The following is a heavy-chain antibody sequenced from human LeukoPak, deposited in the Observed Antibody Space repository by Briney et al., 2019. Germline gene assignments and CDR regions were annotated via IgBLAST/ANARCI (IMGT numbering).Heavy chain of an antibody. J-gene: IGHJ4*02. Sequence: SETLSLTCTVSGGSISSYYWSWVRQPPGKGLEWIGYIYYSGSTNYNPSLKSRVTISVDTSKNQFSLKLSSVTAADTAVYYCARADDYGLYFDYWGQGTLVTVSS. CDR2: IYYSGST. D-gene: IGHD4-17*01. CDR1: GGSISSYY. V-gene: IGHV4-59*08. CDR3: ARADDYGLYFDY.